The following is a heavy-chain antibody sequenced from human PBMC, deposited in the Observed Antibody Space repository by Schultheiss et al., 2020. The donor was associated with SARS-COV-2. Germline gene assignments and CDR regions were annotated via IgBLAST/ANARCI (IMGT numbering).Heavy chain of an antibody. J-gene: IGHJ4*02. V-gene: IGHV4-31*03. CDR1: GASIGSGHYY. Sequence: SETLSLTCTVSGASIGSGHYYWTWIRQHPGKGLEWIGYIYNNVGTYYNPSLKSRVTISVDTSRNQFSLKVNSVTVADTAVYYCATSNWGLVFDYWGPGGLVTVSS. CDR3: ATSNWGLVFDY. D-gene: IGHD7-27*01. CDR2: IYNNVGT.